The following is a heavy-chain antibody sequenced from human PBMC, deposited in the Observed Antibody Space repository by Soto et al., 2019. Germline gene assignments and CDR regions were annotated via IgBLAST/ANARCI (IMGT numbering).Heavy chain of an antibody. CDR2: INPKFGDT. CDR3: ARNMDYYYGRGSGNGHGV. V-gene: IGHV1-2*02. D-gene: IGHD3-10*02. J-gene: IGHJ6*02. Sequence: QVRLVQSGAEVKEPGDSVRVSCEASGYTFTPYHIHWVRQAPGQGLEWMGWINPKFGDTGYAQDFQGRVSMTSAMSISTVYMELSRLTSDDTAIYYCARNMDYYYGRGSGNGHGVWGQGTTVTVFS. CDR1: GYTFTPYH.